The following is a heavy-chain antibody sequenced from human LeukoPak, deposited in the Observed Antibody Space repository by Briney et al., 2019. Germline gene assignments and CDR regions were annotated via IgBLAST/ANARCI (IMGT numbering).Heavy chain of an antibody. CDR1: GGSISSYY. V-gene: IGHV4-59*01. CDR3: AGWFGESGFDY. Sequence: SETLSLTCTVSGGSISSYYWSWIRQPPGKGLEWIGYIYYSGSTNYNPSLKSRVTISVDTSKNQFSLKLSSVTAADTAVYYCAGWFGESGFDYWGQETLVTVSS. D-gene: IGHD3-10*01. CDR2: IYYSGST. J-gene: IGHJ4*02.